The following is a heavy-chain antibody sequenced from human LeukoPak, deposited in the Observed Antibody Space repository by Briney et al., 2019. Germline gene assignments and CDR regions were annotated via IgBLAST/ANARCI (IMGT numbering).Heavy chain of an antibody. CDR1: GGSFSGYY. Sequence: SETLSLTCAVYGGSFSGYYWSWIRQPPGKGLEWIGEINHSGSTNYNPSLKSRVTISVDTSKNQFSLKLSSVTAADTAVYYCARHGRFFGYWGQGTLVTVSS. J-gene: IGHJ4*02. CDR2: INHSGST. V-gene: IGHV4-34*01. D-gene: IGHD3-3*01. CDR3: ARHGRFFGY.